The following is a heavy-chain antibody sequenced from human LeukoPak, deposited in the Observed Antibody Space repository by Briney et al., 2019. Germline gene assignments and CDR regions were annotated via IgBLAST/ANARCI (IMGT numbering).Heavy chain of an antibody. V-gene: IGHV1-69*13. Sequence: SVKVSCKASGGTFSSYAISWVRQAPGQGLEWRGGIIPIFGTTNYAQKFQGRVTITADESTSTAYMELSSLRSEDTAVYYCARRRVGDNYYFDFGGQGTLATVSS. CDR3: ARRRVGDNYYFDF. D-gene: IGHD3-16*01. CDR1: GGTFSSYA. CDR2: IIPIFGTT. J-gene: IGHJ4*02.